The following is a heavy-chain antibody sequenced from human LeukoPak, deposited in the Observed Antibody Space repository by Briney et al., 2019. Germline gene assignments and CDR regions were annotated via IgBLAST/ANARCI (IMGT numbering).Heavy chain of an antibody. CDR1: GYTFTSYG. Sequence: EASVKVSCKASGYTFTSYGISWVRQAPGQGLEWMGWISAHNGDTNYAQKFQGRVSMTTDTSTSTGYMELRSLTSDDTAVYYCARDLERIVGATTTSDYWGQGTLVTVSS. J-gene: IGHJ4*02. V-gene: IGHV1-18*01. D-gene: IGHD1-26*01. CDR2: ISAHNGDT. CDR3: ARDLERIVGATTTSDY.